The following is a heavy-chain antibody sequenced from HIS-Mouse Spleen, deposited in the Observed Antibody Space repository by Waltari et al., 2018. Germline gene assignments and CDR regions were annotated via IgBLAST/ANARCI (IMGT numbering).Heavy chain of an antibody. CDR1: GYTFTGYY. Sequence: QVQLVQSGAEVKKPGASVKVSCKASGYTFTGYYMPGVRQAPGQGREWMGWMNPNSGGTNEAQEVQGRVTMTRDTSSRTAYMELSRLRSDDTAVYYCARERDEFRAFDIWGQGTMVTVSS. J-gene: IGHJ3*02. V-gene: IGHV1-2*02. CDR2: MNPNSGGT. D-gene: IGHD3-10*01. CDR3: ARERDEFRAFDI.